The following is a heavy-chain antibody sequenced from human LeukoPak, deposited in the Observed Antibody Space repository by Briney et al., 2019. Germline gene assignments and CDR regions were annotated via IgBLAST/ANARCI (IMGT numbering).Heavy chain of an antibody. CDR2: IIPILGIA. CDR3: ATDQRAMYAFDI. V-gene: IGHV1-69*04. Sequence: SVKVSCKASGGTFSSYAISWVRQAPGQGLEWMGRIIPILGIANYAQKFQGRVTITADKSTSTAYMELSSLRSEDTAVYYCATDQRAMYAFDIWGQGTMVTVSS. D-gene: IGHD5-24*01. J-gene: IGHJ3*02. CDR1: GGTFSSYA.